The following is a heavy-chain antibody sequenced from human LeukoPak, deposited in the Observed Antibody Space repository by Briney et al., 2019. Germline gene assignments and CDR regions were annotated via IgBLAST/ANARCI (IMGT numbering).Heavy chain of an antibody. CDR2: INHSGST. CDR3: ARGATYYDILTGYYNGQSHHFDY. D-gene: IGHD3-9*01. V-gene: IGHV4-34*01. CDR1: GGSFSGYY. Sequence: SETLSLTCAVYGGSFSGYYWSWIRQLPGKGLEWIGEINHSGSTNYNPSLKSRVTISVDTSKNQFSLKLSSVTAADTAVYYCARGATYYDILTGYYNGQSHHFDYWGQGTLVTVSS. J-gene: IGHJ4*02.